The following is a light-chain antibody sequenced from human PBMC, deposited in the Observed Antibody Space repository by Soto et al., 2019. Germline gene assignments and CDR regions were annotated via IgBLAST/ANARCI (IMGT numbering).Light chain of an antibody. J-gene: IGKJ3*01. CDR1: QDLGNT. V-gene: IGKV1D-13*01. CDR3: QQYSDYFT. CDR2: AAS. Sequence: IQLTQSPSSLSASVGDRVTITCRASQDLGNTLAWYQQKPGKAPVLLIYAASTLETGVPSRFSGSGSGTDSTLTISSLQPEYFATYYCQQYSDYFTFGPGTKVDIK.